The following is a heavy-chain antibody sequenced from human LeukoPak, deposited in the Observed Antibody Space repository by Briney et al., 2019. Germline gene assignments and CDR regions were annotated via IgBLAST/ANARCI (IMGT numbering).Heavy chain of an antibody. V-gene: IGHV4-59*01. J-gene: IGHJ6*03. CDR2: IYYSGST. Sequence: SETLSLTCTVSGGSISSYYWSWIRQPPGKGLEWIGHIYYSGSTNYNPSLKSRVTISVDPSKNQFSLKLSSVTAADTAVYYCAREVEGYCSGGSCYQSRYYYYYYMDVWGKGTTVTVSS. CDR1: GGSISSYY. D-gene: IGHD2-15*01. CDR3: AREVEGYCSGGSCYQSRYYYYYYMDV.